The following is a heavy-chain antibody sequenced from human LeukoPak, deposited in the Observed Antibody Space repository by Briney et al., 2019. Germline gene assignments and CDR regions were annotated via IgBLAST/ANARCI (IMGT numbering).Heavy chain of an antibody. Sequence: GGSLRLSCAASGFTFSSYWMSWVRQAPGKGLEWVANIMQDGSEKYYVDSVKGRFTISRDNAKNSLYLQMNSLRAEDTAVYYCARDEHSSPLYYYGMDVWGQGTTVTVSS. D-gene: IGHD6-6*01. CDR3: ARDEHSSPLYYYGMDV. CDR1: GFTFSSYW. V-gene: IGHV3-7*01. J-gene: IGHJ6*02. CDR2: IMQDGSEK.